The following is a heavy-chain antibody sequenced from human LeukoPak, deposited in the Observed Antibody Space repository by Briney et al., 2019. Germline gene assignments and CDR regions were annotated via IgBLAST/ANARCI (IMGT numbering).Heavy chain of an antibody. V-gene: IGHV4-39*07. CDR3: ARTGDSSGYYRNAIDS. CDR1: GGSLSSSSYY. Sequence: PSETLSLTCTVSGGSLSSSSYYWGWIRQPPGNGLEWIGSIYYRGSTYYNSSLRSRVTFSLDTSKSQFSLKLSSVTAADTAVYYCARTGDSSGYYRNAIDSWGQGTLVTVSS. D-gene: IGHD3-22*01. CDR2: IYYRGST. J-gene: IGHJ4*02.